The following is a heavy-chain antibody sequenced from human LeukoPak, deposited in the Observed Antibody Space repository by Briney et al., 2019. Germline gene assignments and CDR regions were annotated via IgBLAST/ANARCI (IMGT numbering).Heavy chain of an antibody. CDR3: ARRGGSGRAFDY. J-gene: IGHJ4*02. V-gene: IGHV4-39*01. CDR2: IYYTGST. CDR1: GASISGGTYC. Sequence: TPSETLSLTCSVSGASISGGTYCWGWIRQPPGKGLEWIGSIYYTGSTYDNPSLKSRVTISVDTSKNQFSLKLSSVTAADTAVYYCARRGGSGRAFDYWGQGTLVTVSS. D-gene: IGHD1-26*01.